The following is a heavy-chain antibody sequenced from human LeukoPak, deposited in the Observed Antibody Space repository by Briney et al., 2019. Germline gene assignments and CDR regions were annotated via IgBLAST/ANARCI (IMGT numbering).Heavy chain of an antibody. V-gene: IGHV3-23*01. D-gene: IGHD4-17*01. Sequence: GGSLRLSCAASGFSFSAYAMSWVRQAPGKGLEWASIITSTGSSTFYADSVKGRFTISRDNSKNTLFLQMNGLRAQDTALYYCAKAGHTVTTELDYWGQGTLVTVSS. CDR2: ITSTGSST. CDR1: GFSFSAYA. J-gene: IGHJ4*02. CDR3: AKAGHTVTTELDY.